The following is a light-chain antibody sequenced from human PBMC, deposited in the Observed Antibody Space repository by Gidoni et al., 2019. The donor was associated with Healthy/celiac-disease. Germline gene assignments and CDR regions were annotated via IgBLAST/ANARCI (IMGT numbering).Light chain of an antibody. CDR1: QSISSY. V-gene: IGKV1-39*01. CDR2: AAS. J-gene: IGKJ2*01. CDR3: QQSYSTPYT. Sequence: QMTQSPSSLSASVGDRVTITCRASQSISSYLNWYQQKPGKAPKLLIYAASSLQSGVPSRFSGSGSGTDFTLTISSLQPEDFATYYCQQSYSTPYTFGQGTKLEIK.